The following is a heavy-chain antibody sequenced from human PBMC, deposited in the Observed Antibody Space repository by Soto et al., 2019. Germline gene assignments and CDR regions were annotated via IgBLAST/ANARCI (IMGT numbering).Heavy chain of an antibody. CDR2: IHYDGRT. D-gene: IGHD2-2*01. CDR3: ARRHSSSGGGFDY. J-gene: IGHJ4*02. CDR1: GGSITSGDYY. V-gene: IGHV4-31*02. Sequence: SETLSLTCSVSGGSITSGDYYWTWIRQHPGKGLECIAYIHYDGRTYYNPSLQSRTATSVDTSKNQFSLELNSVTDADTAVYYCARRHSSSGGGFDYWGQGTLVTVSS.